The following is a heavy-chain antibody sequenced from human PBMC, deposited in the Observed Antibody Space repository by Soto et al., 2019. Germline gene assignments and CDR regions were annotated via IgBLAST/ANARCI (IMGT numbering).Heavy chain of an antibody. J-gene: IGHJ5*02. CDR3: ARLGGVGATSWFDP. D-gene: IGHD1-26*01. CDR1: GSSISSYY. V-gene: IGHV4-59*08. Sequence: PSETLSLTCKLSGSSISSYYWSWIRQPPGKGLEWIGYIYYSGSTNYNPSLKSRVTISVDTSKNQFSLKRSSVTAADTAVYYCARLGGVGATSWFDPWGQGTLVTVSS. CDR2: IYYSGST.